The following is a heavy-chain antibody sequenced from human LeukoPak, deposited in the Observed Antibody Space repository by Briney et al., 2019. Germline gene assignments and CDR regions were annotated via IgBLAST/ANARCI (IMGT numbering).Heavy chain of an antibody. V-gene: IGHV4-59*11. Sequence: SETLSLTCTVSGGSISSHYWSWIRQPPGKGLEWIGYIYYSGSTNYNPSLKSRVTISVDTSKSQFSLKLSSVTAADTAVYYRARAPIYYYSSGLPHWFDAWGQGTLVTVSS. CDR1: GGSISSHY. J-gene: IGHJ5*02. CDR3: ARAPIYYYSSGLPHWFDA. CDR2: IYYSGST. D-gene: IGHD3-22*01.